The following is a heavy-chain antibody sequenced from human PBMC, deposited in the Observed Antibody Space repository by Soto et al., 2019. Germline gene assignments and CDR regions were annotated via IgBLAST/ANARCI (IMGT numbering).Heavy chain of an antibody. CDR1: GGSISSGS. J-gene: IGHJ5*02. CDR2: IYYGGSI. CDR3: TGAYYDVSGYSLDP. Sequence: SETLSLTCSVSGGSISSGSWTWIRQPPGKGLEWIGYIYYGGSINYNPSLKSRVIISVDTAKNQFSLRLSSVSAADTAVYYCTGAYYDVSGYSLDPWGQGTSVTVS. V-gene: IGHV4-59*01. D-gene: IGHD3-22*01.